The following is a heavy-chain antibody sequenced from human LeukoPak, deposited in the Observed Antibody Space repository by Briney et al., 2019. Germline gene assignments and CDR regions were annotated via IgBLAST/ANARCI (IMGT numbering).Heavy chain of an antibody. CDR3: ARHFYYESSGYYYHYYFDH. D-gene: IGHD3-22*01. J-gene: IGHJ4*02. Sequence: SVKVSCKTSGGSFSAYSISWVRQAPGQGLEWMGGIIPLFAPPNYAQKFQGRLTITADESTNTVYMELTSLRSEDTAVFYCARHFYYESSGYYYHYYFDHWGQGTNVTHSS. V-gene: IGHV1-69*13. CDR1: GGSFSAYS. CDR2: IIPLFAPP.